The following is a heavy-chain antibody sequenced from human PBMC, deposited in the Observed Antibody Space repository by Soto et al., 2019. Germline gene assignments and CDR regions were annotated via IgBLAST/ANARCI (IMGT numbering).Heavy chain of an antibody. J-gene: IGHJ4*02. CDR2: HFPLLGIA. Sequence: QVQLVQSGAEVTTPGSSVKVSCKDSGGTFSSYTVSWERPAPGEGLEWMGRHFPLLGIANYAQKLHGRVTVTAEKSTSRAYMELTGLRSENRAVYDGTRALSGDSLLSGGSYSDYWGQGTLVIVSS. V-gene: IGHV1-69*02. CDR1: GGTFSSYT. CDR3: TRALSGDSLLSGGSYSDY. D-gene: IGHD2-15*01.